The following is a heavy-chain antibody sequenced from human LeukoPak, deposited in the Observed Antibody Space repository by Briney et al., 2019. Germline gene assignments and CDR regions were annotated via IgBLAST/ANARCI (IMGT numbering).Heavy chain of an antibody. CDR1: GFSFSTSW. CDR3: ARDRAYDAFDY. J-gene: IGHJ4*02. Sequence: GGSLRLSRAASGFSFSTSWMAWVRQAPGKGLQWVGNINPDESHTDYIDSVKGRFTMSRDNAENSLFLQVHSLRDEDTAVYYCARDRAYDAFDYWGRGTLVTVSS. CDR2: INPDESHT. D-gene: IGHD5-12*01. V-gene: IGHV3-7*01.